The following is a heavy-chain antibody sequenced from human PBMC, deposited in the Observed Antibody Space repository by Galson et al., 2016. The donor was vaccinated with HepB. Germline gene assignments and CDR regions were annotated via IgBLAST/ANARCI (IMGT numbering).Heavy chain of an antibody. D-gene: IGHD3-9*01. J-gene: IGHJ4*02. CDR2: ISSSGTNI. CDR3: AREPVRLGDLMTGPPKNPDY. V-gene: IGHV3-48*03. Sequence: SLRLSCAASGFTLSRYEMNWVRQAPGKGLEWVSYISSSGTNIYYADTLKGRVTITRDNATNSPYLQMNSPRADDTAVYYCAREPVRLGDLMTGPPKNPDYWGQGTLVTVSS. CDR1: GFTLSRYE.